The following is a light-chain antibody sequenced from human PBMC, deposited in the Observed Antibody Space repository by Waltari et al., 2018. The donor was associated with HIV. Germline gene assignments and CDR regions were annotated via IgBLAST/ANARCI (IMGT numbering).Light chain of an antibody. V-gene: IGKV1-13*02. CDR1: QGIAHA. Sequence: ALQLTQSPSSLSASLGYIVPLTCRASQGIAHALPLYHQKPGKPPKVLIFDASNLEGGVSSRFSGSGSGTEFTLTINSLQTEDFATYFCQQFNSYPNTFGGGTKVEIK. CDR2: DAS. CDR3: QQFNSYPNT. J-gene: IGKJ4*01.